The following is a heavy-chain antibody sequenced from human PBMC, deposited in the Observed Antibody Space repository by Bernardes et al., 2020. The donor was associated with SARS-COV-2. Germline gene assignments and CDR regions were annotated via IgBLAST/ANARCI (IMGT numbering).Heavy chain of an antibody. J-gene: IGHJ4*02. CDR1: RGSFSGYY. Sequence: ETLSLTCAVYRGSFSGYYWNWIRQPPGKGLEWIGEINHSGSTNYNPSLKSRVTLSVDTSKNQFSLNLSSVTAADTAVYYCARGEEVVAATRDYFDYWGQGTLVTVSS. D-gene: IGHD2-15*01. V-gene: IGHV4-34*01. CDR2: INHSGST. CDR3: ARGEEVVAATRDYFDY.